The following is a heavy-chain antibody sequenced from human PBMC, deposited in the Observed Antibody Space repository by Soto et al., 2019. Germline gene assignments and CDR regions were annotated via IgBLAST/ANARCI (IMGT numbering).Heavy chain of an antibody. D-gene: IGHD4-4*01. CDR3: ARDYSDYTGVNWFDP. J-gene: IGHJ5*02. CDR2: ISAYNGNT. Sequence: ASVKVSCKASGYTFTSYGMSWVRQAPGQGLEWMGWISAYNGNTNYAQKLQGRVTMTTDTSTSTAYMELRSLRSDDTAVYYCARDYSDYTGVNWFDPWGQGTLVTVSS. CDR1: GYTFTSYG. V-gene: IGHV1-18*01.